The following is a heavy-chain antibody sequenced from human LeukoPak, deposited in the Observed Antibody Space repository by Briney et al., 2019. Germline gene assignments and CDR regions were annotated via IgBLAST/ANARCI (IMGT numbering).Heavy chain of an antibody. CDR3: AREGRKSRGVDIVRKKETGYYYMDV. D-gene: IGHD2-15*01. Sequence: SETLSLTCTVSGDSISSGDYYWSWIRQPAGKGLEWIGYIYYSGSTNYNPSLKSRVTISVDTSKNQFSLKLSSVTAADTAVYYCAREGRKSRGVDIVRKKETGYYYMDVWGKGTTVTVSS. CDR1: GDSISSGDYY. CDR2: IYYSGST. V-gene: IGHV4-61*10. J-gene: IGHJ6*03.